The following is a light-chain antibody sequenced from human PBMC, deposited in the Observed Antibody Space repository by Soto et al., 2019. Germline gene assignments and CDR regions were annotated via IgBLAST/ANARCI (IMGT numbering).Light chain of an antibody. CDR2: SVS. V-gene: IGKV3-20*01. J-gene: IGKJ2*01. CDR1: QSVSGTY. CDR3: QQYAPTSQYP. Sequence: EIVLTQSPGTLSLSPGERATLSCRTSQSVSGTYLAWYQQKPGQAPRLLIYSVSKRAAGIPERFSGSGSGTDFTLTISGLEPEDSAVYYCQQYAPTSQYPFGQGTNLEIK.